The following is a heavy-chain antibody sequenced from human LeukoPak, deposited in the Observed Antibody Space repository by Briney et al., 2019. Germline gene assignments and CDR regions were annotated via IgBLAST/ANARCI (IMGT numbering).Heavy chain of an antibody. D-gene: IGHD3-22*01. CDR1: GYTFTSYG. CDR3: PRDFAPGYDSSGQDPGY. V-gene: IGHV1-18*01. CDR2: ISAYNGNT. Sequence: GASVKVSCKASGYTFTSYGISWVRQAPGQGLEWMGWISAYNGNTNYAQKLQGRVTMTTDTSTSTAYMELRSLRSDDTAVYYCPRDFAPGYDSSGQDPGYWGQGTLVTVSS. J-gene: IGHJ4*02.